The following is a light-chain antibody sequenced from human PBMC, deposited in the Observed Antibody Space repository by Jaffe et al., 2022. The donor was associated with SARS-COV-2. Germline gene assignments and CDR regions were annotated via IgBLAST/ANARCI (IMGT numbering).Light chain of an antibody. CDR2: AAS. Sequence: DIQLTQSPSFLSASVGDRVTITCRTSQAISNYLVWYQQKPGKAPKLLIYAASTLQSGVPSRFSGSGSGTEFSLTVSSLQPEDFATYYCQQLDSYPRTFGQGTKLEIK. CDR3: QQLDSYPRT. J-gene: IGKJ2*02. CDR1: QAISNY. V-gene: IGKV1-9*01.